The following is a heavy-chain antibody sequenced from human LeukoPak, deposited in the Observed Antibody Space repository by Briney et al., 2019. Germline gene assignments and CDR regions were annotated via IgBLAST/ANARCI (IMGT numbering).Heavy chain of an antibody. CDR2: ISWDSGNI. CDR3: ARDKGSNYYYGMDV. CDR1: GFTFDNYA. Sequence: PGGSLRLSCAASGFTFDNYAMHWVRQAPGKGLEWDAGISWDSGNIGYADSVKSRFTISRDNAKNSLYLQMNSLRAEDTAVYYCARDKGSNYYYGMDVWGQGTTVTISS. V-gene: IGHV3-9*01. D-gene: IGHD2-15*01. J-gene: IGHJ6*02.